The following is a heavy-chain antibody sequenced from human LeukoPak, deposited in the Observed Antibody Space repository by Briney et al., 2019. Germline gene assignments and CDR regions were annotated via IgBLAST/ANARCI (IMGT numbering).Heavy chain of an antibody. Sequence: SETLSLTCTVSGGSISSYYWSWIRQPPGKGLEWIGYIYYSGSTNYNPSLKSRVTISVDTSKNQFSLKLSSVTAADTAVYYCARYGDYGVYWGQGTLVTVSS. CDR3: ARYGDYGVY. V-gene: IGHV4-59*01. J-gene: IGHJ4*02. CDR1: GGSISSYY. D-gene: IGHD4-17*01. CDR2: IYYSGST.